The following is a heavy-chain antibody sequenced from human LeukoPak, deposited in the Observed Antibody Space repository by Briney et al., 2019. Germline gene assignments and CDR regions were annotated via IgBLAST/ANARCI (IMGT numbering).Heavy chain of an antibody. J-gene: IGHJ4*02. Sequence: SESLSLTCTVSGGSISSYYWSWIRQPPGKGLEWIGYIYYRVTSDYNPSLKSRVTMSVDMSTRQISLKLSSVTAADTAVYYCARAVGGDGSGSLWGPGTLVTVSS. D-gene: IGHD3-10*01. CDR3: ARAVGGDGSGSL. CDR1: GGSISSYY. CDR2: IYYRVTS. V-gene: IGHV4-59*01.